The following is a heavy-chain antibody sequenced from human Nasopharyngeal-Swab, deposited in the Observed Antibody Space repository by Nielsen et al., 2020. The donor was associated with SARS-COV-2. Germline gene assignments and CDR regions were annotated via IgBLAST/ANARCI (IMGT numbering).Heavy chain of an antibody. CDR1: GGSIRSSNW. V-gene: IGHV4-4*02. CDR3: ARAQRGLAATIFYDYMDV. CDR2: IYHGGNT. J-gene: IGHJ6*03. Sequence: SETLSLTCDVSGGSIRSSNWWTWVRQPPGKGLEWIGEIYHGGNTNYNPSLKSRVSKSVDKSKNQFSLKLTSVTATDTAVYYCARAQRGLAATIFYDYMDVWGKGTTVTVSS. D-gene: IGHD6-25*01.